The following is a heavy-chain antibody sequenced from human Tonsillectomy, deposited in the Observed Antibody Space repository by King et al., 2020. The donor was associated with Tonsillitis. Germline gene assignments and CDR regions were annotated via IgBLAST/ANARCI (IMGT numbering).Heavy chain of an antibody. V-gene: IGHV3-49*03. CDR1: GFTFGDYG. Sequence: VQLVESGGGLVQPGRSLRLSCTTSGFTFGDYGMSWFRQAPGKGLEGVGFIRTKPYGGTREYAASVKGRFTVSRDDSKSIAYLQMNSLKTEDTAVYYCTRDSGHYASASYSYPDYWGQGTLVSVSS. J-gene: IGHJ4*02. CDR2: IRTKPYGGTR. D-gene: IGHD3-10*01. CDR3: TRDSGHYASASYSYPDY.